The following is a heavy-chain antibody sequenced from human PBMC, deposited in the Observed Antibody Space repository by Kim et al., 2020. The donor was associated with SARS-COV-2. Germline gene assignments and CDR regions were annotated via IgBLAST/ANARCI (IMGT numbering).Heavy chain of an antibody. CDR2: ISAYNGNT. D-gene: IGHD3-22*01. J-gene: IGHJ3*01. CDR3: ASYARYYDSSGSRDAAFDF. CDR1: GYTFTSYG. Sequence: ASVKVSCKASGYTFTSYGISWVRQAPGQGLEWMGWISAYNGNTNYAQKLQGRVTMTTDTSTSTAYMELRSLRSDDTAVYYCASYARYYDSSGSRDAAFDFWGQGTMVTVSS. V-gene: IGHV1-18*01.